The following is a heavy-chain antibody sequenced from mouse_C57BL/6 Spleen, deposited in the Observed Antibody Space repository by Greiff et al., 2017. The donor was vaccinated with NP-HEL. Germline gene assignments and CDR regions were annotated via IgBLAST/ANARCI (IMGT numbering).Heavy chain of an antibody. D-gene: IGHD2-1*01. Sequence: QVQLKESGAELARPGASVKLSCKASGYTFTSYGISWVKQRTGQGLEWIGVIYPRSGNTYYNEKFKGKATLTADKSSSTAYMELRSLTSEDSAVYFCAGWGVTTAYWGQGTLVTVSA. CDR2: IYPRSGNT. CDR3: AGWGVTTAY. V-gene: IGHV1-81*01. CDR1: GYTFTSYG. J-gene: IGHJ3*01.